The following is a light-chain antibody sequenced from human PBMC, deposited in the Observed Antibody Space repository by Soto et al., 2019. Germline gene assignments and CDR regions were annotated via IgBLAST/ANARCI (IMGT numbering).Light chain of an antibody. CDR1: QSISAW. Sequence: DIQLTQSPSTLSASVGDRVSINCLASQSISAWLAWYQQKPGKAPRLLIYKASTLEIGVPSRFSGSGSGTEFTLTISSLQPDDFATYYCQQYNSYSWTFGQGTKVDIK. J-gene: IGKJ1*01. V-gene: IGKV1-5*03. CDR3: QQYNSYSWT. CDR2: KAS.